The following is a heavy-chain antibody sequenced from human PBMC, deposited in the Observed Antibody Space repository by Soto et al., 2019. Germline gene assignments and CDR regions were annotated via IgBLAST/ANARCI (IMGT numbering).Heavy chain of an antibody. J-gene: IGHJ6*02. Sequence: EGQLLESGEGLVQPGGSLKLSCAASGFTFSNYAMSWVRQAPGKGLEWVSGIGGSGSNAYYADSVKGRFTISRDNSKNTLCLQMNSLRAADTAEYYCARVVRYFDHPYGMDVWGHGTTVTVSS. CDR2: IGGSGSNA. D-gene: IGHD3-9*01. CDR1: GFTFSNYA. CDR3: ARVVRYFDHPYGMDV. V-gene: IGHV3-23*01.